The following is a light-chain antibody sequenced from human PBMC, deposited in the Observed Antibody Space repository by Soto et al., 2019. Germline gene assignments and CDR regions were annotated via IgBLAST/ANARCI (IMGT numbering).Light chain of an antibody. J-gene: IGLJ2*01. CDR2: STN. CDR3: VLYLGNGIWL. V-gene: IGLV8-61*01. CDR1: SGSVSNNNY. Sequence: QTVVTQEPSVSVSPGGTVTLTCGLRSGSVSNNNYPSWFQQTPGQSPRTLIYSTNIRSSGVPDRFSGSTLGNKAALTITGAQADDESDYYCVLYLGNGIWLFGGGTQLTVL.